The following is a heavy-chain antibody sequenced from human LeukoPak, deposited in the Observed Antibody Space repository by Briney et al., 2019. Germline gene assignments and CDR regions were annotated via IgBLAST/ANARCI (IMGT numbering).Heavy chain of an antibody. J-gene: IGHJ4*02. CDR3: AKEKHAFGGFDY. V-gene: IGHV3-23*01. Sequence: GGSLRLSCAASGFTFSSYAMSWVRQTPGKGLEWVSIISGSAGTTYYADSVKGRFTISRDNSKNTLYLQMNSLRVEDTAVYYCAKEKHAFGGFDYWGQGTLVTVSS. D-gene: IGHD3-10*01. CDR2: ISGSAGTT. CDR1: GFTFSSYA.